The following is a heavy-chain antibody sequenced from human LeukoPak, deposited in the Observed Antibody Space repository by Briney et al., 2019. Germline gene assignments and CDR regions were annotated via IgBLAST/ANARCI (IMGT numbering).Heavy chain of an antibody. D-gene: IGHD3-10*01. V-gene: IGHV3-74*01. J-gene: IGHJ3*02. CDR2: INTDGSNT. Sequence: GGSLRLSCAASGFTFSSFWMHWVRPAPGKGLMWVSRINTDGSNTDYADSVKGRFTISRDNAKNTLYLQMNSLRAEDTAVYYCARKGNAFDIWGQGTMVTVSS. CDR1: GFTFSSFW. CDR3: ARKGNAFDI.